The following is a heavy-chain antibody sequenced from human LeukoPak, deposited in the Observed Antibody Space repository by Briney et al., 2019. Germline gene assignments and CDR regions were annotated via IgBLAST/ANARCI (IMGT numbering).Heavy chain of an antibody. Sequence: PPETLSLTCTVPGGTISTDYWTWIRQPAGKGLEWIGLIYTSGSTNYNPSLKSRVTMSLDTSKNQFSLKLTSVTAADTAVYYCASDFGYWGQGTLVTVSS. CDR1: GGTISTDY. D-gene: IGHD3-10*01. CDR2: IYTSGST. CDR3: ASDFGY. J-gene: IGHJ4*02. V-gene: IGHV4-4*07.